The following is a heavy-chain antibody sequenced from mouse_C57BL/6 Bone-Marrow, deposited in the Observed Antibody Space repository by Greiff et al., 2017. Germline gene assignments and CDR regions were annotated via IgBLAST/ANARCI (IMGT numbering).Heavy chain of an antibody. CDR2: IYPGSGST. D-gene: IGHD2-12*01. J-gene: IGHJ2*01. Sequence: VQLQQPGAELVKPGASVKMSCKASGYTFTSYWINWVKQRPGQGLEWIGDIYPGSGSTNYNEKCKSKATLAVDTSSSTAYMQLSSLTTEGSAVYYCARDYSRHFDYWGQGTTLTVSS. CDR1: GYTFTSYW. CDR3: ARDYSRHFDY. V-gene: IGHV1-55*01.